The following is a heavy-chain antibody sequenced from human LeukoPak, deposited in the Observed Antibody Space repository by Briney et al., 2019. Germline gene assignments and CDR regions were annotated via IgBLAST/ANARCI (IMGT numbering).Heavy chain of an antibody. Sequence: PGRSLRLSCAASGFTFSSYAMHWVRQAPGKGLEWVAVISYDGSNKYYADSVKGRFTISRDNSKNTLYLQMNSLRAEDTAVYYCARAQFPDSGMARPGVSSWGQGTLVTVSS. J-gene: IGHJ4*02. CDR3: ARAQFPDSGMARPGVSS. CDR1: GFTFSSYA. CDR2: ISYDGSNK. D-gene: IGHD6-6*01. V-gene: IGHV3-30-3*01.